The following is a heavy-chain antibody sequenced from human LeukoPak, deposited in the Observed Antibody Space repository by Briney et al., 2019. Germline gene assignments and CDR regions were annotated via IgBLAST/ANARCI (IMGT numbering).Heavy chain of an antibody. Sequence: SETLSLTCTVSGGSIIINSSPFYWGWIRQPPGKGLEWIGGISHSGSTYYNPSLRSRVTISVDTSKNQFSLRLSSVTAADTAVYYFLRYSSANYYNTFDNWGQGTLVTVSS. CDR1: GGSIIINSSPFY. CDR2: ISHSGST. D-gene: IGHD3-10*01. V-gene: IGHV4-39*01. J-gene: IGHJ4*02. CDR3: LRYSSANYYNTFDN.